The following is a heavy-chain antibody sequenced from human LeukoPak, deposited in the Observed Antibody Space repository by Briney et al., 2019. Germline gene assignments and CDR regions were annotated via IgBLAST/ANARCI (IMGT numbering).Heavy chain of an antibody. D-gene: IGHD6-13*01. Sequence: PSETLSLTCTVSGGSISSYYWSWIRQPAGEGLEWIGRIYTSGSTNYNPSLKSRVTISVDKSKNQFSLKLSSVTTADTAVYYCARSSSSSWGWFDPWGQGTLVTVSS. J-gene: IGHJ5*02. CDR1: GGSISSYY. CDR2: IYTSGST. V-gene: IGHV4-4*07. CDR3: ARSSSSSWGWFDP.